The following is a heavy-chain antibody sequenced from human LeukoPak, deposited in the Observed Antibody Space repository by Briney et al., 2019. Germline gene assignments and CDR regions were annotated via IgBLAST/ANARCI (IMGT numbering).Heavy chain of an antibody. CDR3: ARQGTIAAAEIDY. D-gene: IGHD6-13*01. CDR2: INSDGSST. J-gene: IGHJ4*02. V-gene: IGHV3-74*01. CDR1: GFTFSSYW. Sequence: GGSLRLSCAAPGFTFSSYWMHWVRQAPGKGLVWVSRINSDGSSTSYADSVKGRFTISRDNAKNTLYLQMNSLRAEDTAVYYCARQGTIAAAEIDYWGQGTLVTVSS.